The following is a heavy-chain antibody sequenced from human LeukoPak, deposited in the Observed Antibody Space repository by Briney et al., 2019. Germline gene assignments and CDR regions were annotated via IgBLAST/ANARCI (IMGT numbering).Heavy chain of an antibody. Sequence: GGSLRLSCAASGLTFNKSWMHWVRQGPGKGLEWVSAISGSGGSTYYADSVKGRFTISRDNSKNTLYLQMNSLRAEDTAVYYCAKRNYGSFDIWGQGTMVTVSS. CDR3: AKRNYGSFDI. D-gene: IGHD3-10*01. CDR1: GLTFNKSW. V-gene: IGHV3-23*01. CDR2: ISGSGGST. J-gene: IGHJ3*02.